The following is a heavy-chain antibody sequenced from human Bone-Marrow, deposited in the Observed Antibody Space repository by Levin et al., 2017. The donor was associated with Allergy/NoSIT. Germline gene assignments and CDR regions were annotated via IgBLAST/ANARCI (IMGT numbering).Heavy chain of an antibody. CDR1: GVSISSSSYF. Sequence: PSETLSLTCTVSGVSISSSSYFWGWVRQPPGKGLEWIGNVYYTGSTYYNPSLNGRLTQSMDTSQNQFSMQLNSVTAADTAVYFCARSPAAAGLDNSFDYWGQGTLVTVSS. CDR3: ARSPAAAGLDNSFDY. CDR2: VYYTGST. D-gene: IGHD6-13*01. V-gene: IGHV4-39*07. J-gene: IGHJ4*02.